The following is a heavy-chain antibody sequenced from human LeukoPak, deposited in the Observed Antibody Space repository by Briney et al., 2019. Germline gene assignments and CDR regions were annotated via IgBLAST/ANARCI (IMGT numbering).Heavy chain of an antibody. CDR1: GGSISSGGYY. Sequence: SQTLSLTCTVSGGSISSGGYYWSWIRQHPGKGLEWIGYIYYSGSTYYNPSLKSRVTISLDTSKNQFSLKLSSVTAADTAVYYCARELPPYYYGSGNYIGVTDYWGQRTLVTVSS. D-gene: IGHD3-10*01. J-gene: IGHJ4*02. V-gene: IGHV4-31*03. CDR3: ARELPPYYYGSGNYIGVTDY. CDR2: IYYSGST.